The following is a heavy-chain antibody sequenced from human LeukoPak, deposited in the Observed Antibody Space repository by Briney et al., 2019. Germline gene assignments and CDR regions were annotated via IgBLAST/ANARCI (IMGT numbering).Heavy chain of an antibody. CDR3: ARGRIAARRNYYYGMDV. CDR2: IYHSGST. Sequence: SQTLSLTCAVSGGSISSGGYSWSWIRQPPGKGLEWIGYIYHSGSTYYNPSLKSRVTISVDTSKNQFSLKLSSVTAADTAVYYCARGRIAARRNYYYGMDVWGQGTTVTVSS. D-gene: IGHD6-6*01. CDR1: GGSISSGGYS. V-gene: IGHV4-30-2*01. J-gene: IGHJ6*02.